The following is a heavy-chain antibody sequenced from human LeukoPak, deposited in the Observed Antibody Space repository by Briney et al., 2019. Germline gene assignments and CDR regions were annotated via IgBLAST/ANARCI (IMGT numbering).Heavy chain of an antibody. Sequence: PSETLSLTCTVSGYSISSGYYWGWIRQPPGKGLEWIGSIYHSGSTYYNPSLKSRVTISVDTSKNQFSLKLSSVTAADTAVYYCARDPRTGYSSSWYALNWFDPWGQGTLATVSS. CDR2: IYHSGST. D-gene: IGHD6-13*01. V-gene: IGHV4-38-2*02. CDR1: GYSISSGYY. J-gene: IGHJ5*02. CDR3: ARDPRTGYSSSWYALNWFDP.